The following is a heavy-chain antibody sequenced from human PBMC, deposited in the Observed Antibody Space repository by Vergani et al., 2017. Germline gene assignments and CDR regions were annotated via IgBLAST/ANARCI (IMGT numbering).Heavy chain of an antibody. D-gene: IGHD3-3*01. CDR1: GGTFSSYA. Sequence: QVQLVQSGAEVKKPGSSVKVSCKASGGTFSSYAISWVRQAPGQGLEWMGGIIPIFGTANYAQKFQGRVTITADESTSTAYMELSSLRSEDTAVYYCASRDITIFGVVIIRGYYYYGMDVWGQ. CDR2: IIPIFGTA. CDR3: ASRDITIFGVVIIRGYYYYGMDV. V-gene: IGHV1-69*01. J-gene: IGHJ6*02.